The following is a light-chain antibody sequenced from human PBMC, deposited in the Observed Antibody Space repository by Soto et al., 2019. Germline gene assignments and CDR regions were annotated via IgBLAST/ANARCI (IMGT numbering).Light chain of an antibody. CDR2: AAS. Sequence: VMTQAPATLSLSPGERATLSCRASQSVRNNYLAWYQQRPGQAPRLLIYAASSRATGIPDRFSGSGSGTDFTLTISRLEPEDFAVYYCQQYGTSPRTFGQGTKVDIK. J-gene: IGKJ1*01. CDR3: QQYGTSPRT. V-gene: IGKV3-20*01. CDR1: QSVRNNY.